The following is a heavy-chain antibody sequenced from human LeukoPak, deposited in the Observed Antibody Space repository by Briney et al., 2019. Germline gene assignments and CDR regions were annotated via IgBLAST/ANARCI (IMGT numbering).Heavy chain of an antibody. CDR1: AFTFSDYY. J-gene: IGHJ4*02. V-gene: IGHV3-11*03. CDR3: ARTLRCSGGSCSASVDY. CDR2: ICSRSHYT. Sequence: GGSLRLSCAASAFTFSDYYMSWIRQAPGKGLECVSYICSRSHYTNYADSVKGRFTISRDNAKNSLYLQMNSLRAEDTAVYYCARTLRCSGGSCSASVDYWGQGTLVTVSS. D-gene: IGHD2-15*01.